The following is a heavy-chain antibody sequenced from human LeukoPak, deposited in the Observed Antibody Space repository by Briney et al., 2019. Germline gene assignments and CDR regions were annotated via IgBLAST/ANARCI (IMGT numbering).Heavy chain of an antibody. Sequence: ASVKVSCKASGGTFSGYAISWVRQAPGQGLEWMGWISAYNGNTNYAQKLQGRVTMTTDTSTSTAYMELRSLRSDDTAVYYCARELNWRPNDYWGQGTLVTVSS. CDR1: GGTFSGYA. V-gene: IGHV1-18*01. CDR3: ARELNWRPNDY. D-gene: IGHD1-1*01. J-gene: IGHJ4*02. CDR2: ISAYNGNT.